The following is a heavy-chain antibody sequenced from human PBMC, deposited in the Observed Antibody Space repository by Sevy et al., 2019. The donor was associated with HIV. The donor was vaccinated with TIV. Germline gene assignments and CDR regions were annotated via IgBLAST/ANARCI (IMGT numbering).Heavy chain of an antibody. Sequence: SETLSLTCTVSGDSISNYYWSWIRQPPGKGLEWIGYIYYSRCTNYNPSLKSRVTISVDKSKNQFSLKLSSVTAADTAVYYCARALQNYYYGMDVWGQGTTVTVSS. V-gene: IGHV4-59*01. CDR2: IYYSRCT. CDR3: ARALQNYYYGMDV. J-gene: IGHJ6*02. D-gene: IGHD3-16*02. CDR1: GDSISNYY.